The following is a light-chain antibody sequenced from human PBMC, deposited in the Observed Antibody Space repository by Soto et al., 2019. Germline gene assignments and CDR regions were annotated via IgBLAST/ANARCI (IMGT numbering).Light chain of an antibody. V-gene: IGKV1-5*01. CDR2: DAS. Sequence: DIQITQSPSTLSASIGDRVTITCRASQSISSRLAWYQQKPGKAPKLLIYDASSLESGVPSRFSGSGSGTEFTLTISSLQPDDFATYYCQQYNSYSPFGQGTKVDIK. CDR1: QSISSR. J-gene: IGKJ1*01. CDR3: QQYNSYSP.